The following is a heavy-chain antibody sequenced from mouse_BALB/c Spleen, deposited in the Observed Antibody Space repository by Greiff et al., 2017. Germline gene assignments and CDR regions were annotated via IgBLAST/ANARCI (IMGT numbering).Heavy chain of an antibody. J-gene: IGHJ4*01. CDR1: GYTFTSYV. V-gene: IGHV1-14*01. CDR3: ARRTGYYAMDY. Sequence: EVKLMESGPELVKPGASVKMSCKASGYTFTSYVMHWVKQKPGQGLEWIGYINPYNDGTKYNEKFKGKATLTSDKSSSTAYMELSSLTSEDSAVYYCARRTGYYAMDYWGQGTSVTVSS. D-gene: IGHD4-1*01. CDR2: INPYNDGT.